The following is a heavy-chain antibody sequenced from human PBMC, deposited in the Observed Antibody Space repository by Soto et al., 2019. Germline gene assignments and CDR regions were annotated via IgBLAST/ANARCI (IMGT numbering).Heavy chain of an antibody. D-gene: IGHD1-20*01. CDR3: ARGNWNGGTPNY. Sequence: GGSLRLSCAASGFTFSSYAMSWVRQAPGKGLEWVSAISGSGGSTYYADSVKGRFTISRDNSKNTLYLQMNSLRAEDTAVYYCARGNWNGGTPNYWGPGTLVTVSS. CDR1: GFTFSSYA. V-gene: IGHV3-23*01. J-gene: IGHJ4*02. CDR2: ISGSGGST.